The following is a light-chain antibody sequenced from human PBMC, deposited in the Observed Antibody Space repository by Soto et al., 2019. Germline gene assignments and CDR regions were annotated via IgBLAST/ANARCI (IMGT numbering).Light chain of an antibody. J-gene: IGKJ4*01. CDR1: QSVSSN. CDR2: GAS. CDR3: QQYNNWPLLT. V-gene: IGKV3-15*01. Sequence: EIVMTQSPATLSVSPGERATLSCRASQSVSSNLAWYQQKPGQAPRLLIYGASTRATGIPARFSGSGSGTEFTITISSLQSEDFAVYYCQQYNNWPLLTFGVGTKVEIK.